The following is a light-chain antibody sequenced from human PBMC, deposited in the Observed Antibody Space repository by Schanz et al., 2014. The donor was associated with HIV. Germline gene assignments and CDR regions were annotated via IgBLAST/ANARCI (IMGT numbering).Light chain of an antibody. CDR1: QSVSSSY. CDR2: GAS. V-gene: IGKV3-20*01. CDR3: HHYGGS. Sequence: EIVMTQSPATLSVSPGERATLSCRASQSVSSSYLAWYQQKPGQAPRLLIYGASSRATGIPDRFSGSGSGTDFTLTISRLEPEDFAVYYCHHYGGSFGPGTTVDYK. J-gene: IGKJ3*01.